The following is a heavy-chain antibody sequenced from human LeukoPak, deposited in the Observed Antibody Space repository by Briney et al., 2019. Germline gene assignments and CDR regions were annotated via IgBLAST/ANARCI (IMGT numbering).Heavy chain of an antibody. D-gene: IGHD1-26*01. Sequence: GGSLRLSCAASGFTFSSYGIHWVRQAPGKGLEWVAVISNDGSNKYYADSVKGRFTISRDNSKNTLYLQMNSLRAEDTAVYYCAKETGRWELEWGQGTMVTVSS. V-gene: IGHV3-30*18. CDR2: ISNDGSNK. CDR3: AKETGRWELE. J-gene: IGHJ4*02. CDR1: GFTFSSYG.